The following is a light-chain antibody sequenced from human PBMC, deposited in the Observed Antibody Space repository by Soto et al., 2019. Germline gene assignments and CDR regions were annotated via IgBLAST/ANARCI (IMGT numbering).Light chain of an antibody. J-gene: IGLJ2*01. CDR1: SSNIGAGYD. CDR2: GNS. V-gene: IGLV1-40*01. CDR3: QSYDSSLSVV. Sequence: QSVLTQPPSVSGAPGQRVTISCTGSSSNIGAGYDVHWYQQLPGTAPKLLIYGNSNRPSGVPDRFSGSKSGTSASLAITGIQDDDEADYYCQSYDSSLSVVFGGGTKLTVL.